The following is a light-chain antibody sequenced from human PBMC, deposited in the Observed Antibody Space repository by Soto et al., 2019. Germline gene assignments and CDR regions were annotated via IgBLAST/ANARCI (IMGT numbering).Light chain of an antibody. J-gene: IGLJ1*01. CDR1: SSDIGGYDS. V-gene: IGLV2-8*01. CDR3: SSYTDRNNLV. CDR2: DVS. Sequence: ALTQPPSASGSPGQSVTISCTGTSSDIGGYDSVSWYQQHPGKAPKVMIYDVSKRPSGVPDRFSGSKSGNTASLTVSALQAEDEADYYCSSYTDRNNLVFGTGTKVTVL.